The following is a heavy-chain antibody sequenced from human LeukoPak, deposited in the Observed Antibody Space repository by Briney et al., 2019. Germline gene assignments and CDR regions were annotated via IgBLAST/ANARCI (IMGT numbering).Heavy chain of an antibody. Sequence: GGSLRLSCAASGFTFSNAWMSWVRQAPGKGLEWVGRIKSKTDGGTTDYAAPVKGRFTISRDDSKNTLYLQMNSLKTEDTAVYYCTTADYYDSSGYYPNWFDPWGQGTLVTVSS. D-gene: IGHD3-22*01. V-gene: IGHV3-15*01. CDR2: IKSKTDGGTT. J-gene: IGHJ5*02. CDR3: TTADYYDSSGYYPNWFDP. CDR1: GFTFSNAW.